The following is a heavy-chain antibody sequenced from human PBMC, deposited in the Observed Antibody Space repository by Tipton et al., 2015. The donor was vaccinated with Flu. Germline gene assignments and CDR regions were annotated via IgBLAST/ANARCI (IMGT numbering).Heavy chain of an antibody. V-gene: IGHV4-34*01. Sequence: LRLSCAVYVGSFSGYYWSWIRQPPGKGLEWIGEISHGGSTNYNPSLKSRVTISVDTSKNQFSVKVSSVTAADTAVYYCANLVGVTGRGYWGQGTLVTVSS. J-gene: IGHJ4*02. CDR3: ANLVGVTGRGY. CDR1: VGSFSGYY. D-gene: IGHD1-26*01. CDR2: ISHGGST.